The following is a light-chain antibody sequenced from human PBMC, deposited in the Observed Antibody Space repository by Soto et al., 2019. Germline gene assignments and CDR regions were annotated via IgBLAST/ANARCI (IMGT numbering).Light chain of an antibody. V-gene: IGLV2-14*01. CDR3: LSYTSSSTLVV. CDR2: DVS. CDR1: SSDVGGYNY. J-gene: IGLJ2*01. Sequence: QSALTQPASVSGSPGQSITISCTGTSSDVGGYNYVSWYQQHPGKAPKLMIYDVSNRPSGVSNRFSGSKSVNTASLTISGLQAEDEADYYCLSYTSSSTLVVFGGGTKLTVL.